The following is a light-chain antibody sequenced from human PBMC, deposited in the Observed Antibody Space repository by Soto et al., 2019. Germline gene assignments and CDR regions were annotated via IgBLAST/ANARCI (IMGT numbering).Light chain of an antibody. V-gene: IGKV3-15*01. CDR3: QQYDDWPPYT. CDR1: QSVRTN. CDR2: GAS. J-gene: IGKJ2*01. Sequence: EIVMTQSPATLSVSPGERVTLSCRASQSVRTNLAWYQQTTGQAPRLLIYGASIRATDIPARFSGSGSGTEFTLTISSLQSEDFGIYYCQQYDDWPPYTFGQGTKLEI.